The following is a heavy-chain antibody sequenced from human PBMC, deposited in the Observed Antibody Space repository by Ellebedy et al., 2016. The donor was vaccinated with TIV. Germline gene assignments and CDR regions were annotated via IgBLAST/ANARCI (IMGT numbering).Heavy chain of an antibody. J-gene: IGHJ4*02. CDR1: GFTFSSYS. Sequence: PGGSLRLSCAASGFTFSSYSMNWVRQAPGKGLEWVSAISGSGGGTYYADSVKGRFTISRDNSKNTLYLQMNSLRAEDTAVYYCAKAPLIRGYCTSTSCYVVDYWGQGTLVTVSS. V-gene: IGHV3-23*01. CDR2: ISGSGGGT. D-gene: IGHD2-2*01. CDR3: AKAPLIRGYCTSTSCYVVDY.